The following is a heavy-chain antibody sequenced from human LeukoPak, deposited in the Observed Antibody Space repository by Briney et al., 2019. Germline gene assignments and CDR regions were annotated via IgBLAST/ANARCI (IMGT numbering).Heavy chain of an antibody. CDR1: GYTFTSYD. J-gene: IGHJ4*02. Sequence: ASVEVSFKASGYTFTSYDINWVRQATGQGLEWMGWMNPNSGNTGYAQKFQGRVTITRNTSISTAYMELSSLRSEDTAVYYCARGSGGKTYYYDSSGYSGGPDHWGQGTLVTVSS. CDR2: MNPNSGNT. V-gene: IGHV1-8*03. D-gene: IGHD3-22*01. CDR3: ARGSGGKTYYYDSSGYSGGPDH.